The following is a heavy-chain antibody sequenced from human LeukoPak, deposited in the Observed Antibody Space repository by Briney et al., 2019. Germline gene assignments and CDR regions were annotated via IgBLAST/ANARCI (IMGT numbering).Heavy chain of an antibody. Sequence: GGSLRLSCAASGFTFSSYAMSWVRQAPGKGLEWVSAISGSGGSTYYADSVKGRFTISRDNSKNTLYLQMNSLRAEDTAVYYCARGGAMVRGVIKRFGMDVWGKGTTVTVSS. CDR1: GFTFSSYA. CDR3: ARGGAMVRGVIKRFGMDV. J-gene: IGHJ6*04. D-gene: IGHD3-10*01. V-gene: IGHV3-23*01. CDR2: ISGSGGST.